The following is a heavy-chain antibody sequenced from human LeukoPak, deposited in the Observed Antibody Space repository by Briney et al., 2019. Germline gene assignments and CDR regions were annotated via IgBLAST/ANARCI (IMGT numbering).Heavy chain of an antibody. J-gene: IGHJ4*02. CDR3: ARDGGDSSGYYHDY. D-gene: IGHD3-22*01. Sequence: SETLSLTCTVSGGSISSYYWSWIRQPPGKGLEWIGYIYYSGSTNYNPSLKSRVTISVDTSKNQFSLKLSSVTAADTAVYYCARDGGDSSGYYHDYWGQGTLVTVSS. V-gene: IGHV4-59*13. CDR2: IYYSGST. CDR1: GGSISSYY.